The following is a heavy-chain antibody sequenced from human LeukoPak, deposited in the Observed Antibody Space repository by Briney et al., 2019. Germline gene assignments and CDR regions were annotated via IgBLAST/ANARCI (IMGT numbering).Heavy chain of an antibody. D-gene: IGHD1-26*01. J-gene: IGHJ6*03. Sequence: SQTLSLTCAISGDSVSSNSAAWNWIRQSPSRGLEWLGRTYYRSKWYNDYAVSVKSRITINPDTSKNQFSLQLNSVTPEDTAMYYCARDPYSGSYGPYYYYYMDVWGEGTTVTISS. CDR1: GDSVSSNSAA. V-gene: IGHV6-1*01. CDR2: TYYRSKWYN. CDR3: ARDPYSGSYGPYYYYYMDV.